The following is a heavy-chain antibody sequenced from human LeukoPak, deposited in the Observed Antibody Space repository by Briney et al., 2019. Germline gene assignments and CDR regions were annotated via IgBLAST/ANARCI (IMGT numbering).Heavy chain of an antibody. Sequence: GGSLRLSCAASGFTFSSYAMSWVRQAPGKGLEWVSGISGSSTNTYYADSVKGRVTISRDISKSTLYLQMNSLRAEDTAVYYCARANRGFGDTLNFDYWGQGALVTVSS. V-gene: IGHV3-23*01. J-gene: IGHJ4*02. CDR3: ARANRGFGDTLNFDY. CDR1: GFTFSSYA. CDR2: ISGSSTNT. D-gene: IGHD3-10*01.